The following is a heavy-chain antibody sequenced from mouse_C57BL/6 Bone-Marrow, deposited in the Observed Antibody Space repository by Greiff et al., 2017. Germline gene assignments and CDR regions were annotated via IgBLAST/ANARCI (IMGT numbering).Heavy chain of an antibody. CDR1: GFNIKDDY. V-gene: IGHV14-4*01. J-gene: IGHJ4*01. CDR3: TTRAQATFPYAMDY. CDR2: IDPENGDT. D-gene: IGHD3-2*02. Sequence: DVQLQESGAELVRPGASVKLSCTASGFNIKDDYMHWVKQRPEQGLEWIGWIDPENGDTEYASKFQGKATITADTSSNTAYLQLNSLTSEDTDVYYCTTRAQATFPYAMDYWGQGTSVTVSS.